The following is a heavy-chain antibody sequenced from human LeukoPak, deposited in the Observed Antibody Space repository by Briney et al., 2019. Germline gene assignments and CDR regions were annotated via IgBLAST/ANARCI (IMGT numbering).Heavy chain of an antibody. CDR1: GFTFSDYY. J-gene: IGHJ4*02. V-gene: IGHV3-11*05. CDR3: ARALLRYFDRFDY. Sequence: PGGSLRLSCAASGFTFSDYYMSWIRQAPGKGLECVSYISSSSSHTNYADSVKGRFTISRDNAKNSLYLQMNSLRAEDTAAYYCARALLRYFDRFDYWGQGSLVTVSS. D-gene: IGHD3-9*01. CDR2: ISSSSSHT.